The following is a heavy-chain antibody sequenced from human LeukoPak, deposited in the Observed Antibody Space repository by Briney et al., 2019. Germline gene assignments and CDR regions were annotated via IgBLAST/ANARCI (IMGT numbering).Heavy chain of an antibody. CDR3: ARVPTIFGVDYYYYGMDV. D-gene: IGHD3-3*01. CDR1: GFIFSGHV. J-gene: IGHJ6*02. Sequence: GGSLRLSCAASGFIFSGHVMHWVRQAPGKGLEWVSLISYDGSNKDYADSVKGRFTISRDNSKNTLYSQMNSLRAEDTAVYYCARVPTIFGVDYYYYGMDVWGQGTTVTVSS. CDR2: ISYDGSNK. V-gene: IGHV3-30-3*01.